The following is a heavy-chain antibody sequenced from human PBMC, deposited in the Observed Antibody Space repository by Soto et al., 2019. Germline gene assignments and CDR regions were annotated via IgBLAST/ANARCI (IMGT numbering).Heavy chain of an antibody. CDR2: INPSDGST. CDR1: GYTFTKYY. Sequence: ASVKVSCKASGYTFTKYYMHWVRQAPGQGLEWMGVINPSDGSTAFAQNFQGRITMTRDTSTSTVYMELNSLGSEDTAVYYCGRDIYVSTAAAGPDYWGQGTLVTVSS. CDR3: GRDIYVSTAAAGPDY. V-gene: IGHV1-46*01. D-gene: IGHD6-13*01. J-gene: IGHJ4*02.